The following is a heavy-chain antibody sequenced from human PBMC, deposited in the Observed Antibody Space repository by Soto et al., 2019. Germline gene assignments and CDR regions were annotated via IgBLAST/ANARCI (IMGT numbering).Heavy chain of an antibody. CDR2: VYFSWIT. CDR1: GDSVSSGDYY. V-gene: IGHV4-61*08. D-gene: IGHD3-16*01. J-gene: IGHJ5*02. CDR3: ERISVDTYMIYWSDP. Sequence: ETLSVSCRVSGDSVSSGDYYWSWIRQPPGKGLEWIGHVYFSWITNYIPSLKSRLTMSVDTAKNQFSLKLNSVTAADTAVYYCERISVDTYMIYWSDPWGQGTQVTVSS.